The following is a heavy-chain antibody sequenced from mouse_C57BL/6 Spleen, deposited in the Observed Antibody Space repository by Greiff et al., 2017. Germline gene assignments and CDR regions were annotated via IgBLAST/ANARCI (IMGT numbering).Heavy chain of an antibody. CDR1: GFTFSSYA. J-gene: IGHJ3*01. Sequence: EVQRVESGGGLVKPGGSLKLSCAASGFTFSSYAMSWVRQTPEKRLEWVATISDGGSYTYYPDNVKGRFTISRDNAKNNLYLQMSHLKSEDTAMYYCARSYDYFFAYWGQGTLVTVSA. CDR2: ISDGGSYT. V-gene: IGHV5-4*01. D-gene: IGHD2-4*01. CDR3: ARSYDYFFAY.